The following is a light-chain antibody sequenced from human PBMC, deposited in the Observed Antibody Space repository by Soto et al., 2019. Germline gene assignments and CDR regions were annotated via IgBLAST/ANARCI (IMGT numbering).Light chain of an antibody. CDR1: GSDVGDYAY. J-gene: IGLJ1*01. V-gene: IGLV2-14*03. Sequence: QSALIQPASVSGSPGQSITFSCSGTGSDVGDYAYVSWYQHHPGKAPKLIIYDVSNRPSGVSNRFSGSKSGNTASLTISGLQAEDEADYYCSSSTSSSLNVFGTGTKLTVL. CDR3: SSSTSSSLNV. CDR2: DVS.